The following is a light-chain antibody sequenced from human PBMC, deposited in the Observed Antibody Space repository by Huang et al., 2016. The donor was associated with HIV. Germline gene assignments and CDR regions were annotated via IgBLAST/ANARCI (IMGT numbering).Light chain of an antibody. J-gene: IGKJ4*01. CDR2: YAS. Sequence: EIVLTQSPDFQSVTPKEKVTITCRASQDIGGALHWYQQKPDKSPKLLSKYASQSIAVVPSRFSGSGAGTDFTLTINSLEAEDAATYYCHQSSTLHTFGGGTKVEIK. CDR1: QDIGGA. CDR3: HQSSTLHT. V-gene: IGKV6-21*02.